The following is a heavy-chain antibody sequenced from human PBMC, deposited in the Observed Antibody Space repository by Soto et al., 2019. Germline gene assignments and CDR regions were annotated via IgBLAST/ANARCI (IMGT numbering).Heavy chain of an antibody. CDR2: ISYSGST. Sequence: SETLSLTCTVSGGSMSSYYWTWLRQSPGRGLEWIGYISYSGSTYYNPSLKSRVTISADTSKNQFSLRMNSMIAADTAVYYCARADPDASVGYWGRGTLVTVSS. D-gene: IGHD2-15*01. J-gene: IGHJ4*02. V-gene: IGHV4-59*01. CDR3: ARADPDASVGY. CDR1: GGSMSSYY.